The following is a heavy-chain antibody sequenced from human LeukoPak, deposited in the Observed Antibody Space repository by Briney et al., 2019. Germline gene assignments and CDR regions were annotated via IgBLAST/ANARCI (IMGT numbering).Heavy chain of an antibody. J-gene: IGHJ5*02. CDR2: IYYTGSV. Sequence: SETLSLTCSVSGGSVGGSGSRYYWSWIRQSPGNGLEWIAHIYYTGSVNYKPSLKSRVTMSIDTSRNQFSLKLSYFTAADSAVYYCARRNSGWNDSKGWFDPWGQGTLVIV. V-gene: IGHV4-61*01. D-gene: IGHD6-19*01. CDR3: ARRNSGWNDSKGWFDP. CDR1: GGSVGGSGSRYY.